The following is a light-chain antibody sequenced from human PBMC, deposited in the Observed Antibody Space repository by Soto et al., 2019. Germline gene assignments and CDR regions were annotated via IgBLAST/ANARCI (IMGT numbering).Light chain of an antibody. Sequence: DIQMTQSPSTLSASVGDRVTITCRASQSISSWLAWYQQKPGKAPKFLIYKASSLESGVPSRFSGSGSGTEFPLTISSLHPDYFASYCCQQYSSWYTFGQGTKVEIK. J-gene: IGKJ2*01. CDR3: QQYSSWYT. V-gene: IGKV1-5*03. CDR2: KAS. CDR1: QSISSW.